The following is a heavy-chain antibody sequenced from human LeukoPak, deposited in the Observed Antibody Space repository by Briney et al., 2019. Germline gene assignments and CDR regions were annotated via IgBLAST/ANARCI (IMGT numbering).Heavy chain of an antibody. CDR2: INSDGSST. J-gene: IGHJ4*02. CDR3: ARTFKGSDFFDY. V-gene: IGHV3-74*01. CDR1: GFTFSSYW. D-gene: IGHD2-21*02. Sequence: PGGSLRLSCAASGFTFSSYWMHWVRQAPGKGLVWVSRINSDGSSTNYADSVKGRFTISRDNAKNTLYLQMNSLKTEDTAVYYCARTFKGSDFFDYWGQGTLVTVSS.